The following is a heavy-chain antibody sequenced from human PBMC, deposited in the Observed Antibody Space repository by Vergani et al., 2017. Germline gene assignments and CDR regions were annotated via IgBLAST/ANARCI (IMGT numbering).Heavy chain of an antibody. D-gene: IGHD1-26*01. CDR2: IYYSGST. V-gene: IGHV4-59*01. CDR3: ARDGSRYYYYYGMDV. CDR1: GGSISSYY. J-gene: IGHJ6*02. Sequence: QVQLQESGPGLVKPSETLSLTCTVSGGSISSYYWSWIRQPPGKGLEWIGYIYYSGSTNYNPYLKSRVTISVDTSKNQFSLKLSSVTAADTAVYYCARDGSRYYYYYGMDVWGQG.